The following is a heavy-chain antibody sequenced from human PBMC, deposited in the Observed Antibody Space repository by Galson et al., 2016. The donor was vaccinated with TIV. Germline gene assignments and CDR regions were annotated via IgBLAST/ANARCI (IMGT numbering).Heavy chain of an antibody. V-gene: IGHV3-7*03. CDR1: GLTFSSYW. Sequence: SLRLSCAAYGLTFSSYWMFWVRQAPGKGLEWVANIKQDGRETHYVDSVKGRFTISRDNAKYTLFLQLNSLRAGDTAIYYCAKVGKSGDYSWDAFDVWGQGTVVTVSS. J-gene: IGHJ3*01. CDR3: AKVGKSGDYSWDAFDV. CDR2: IKQDGRET. D-gene: IGHD1-26*01.